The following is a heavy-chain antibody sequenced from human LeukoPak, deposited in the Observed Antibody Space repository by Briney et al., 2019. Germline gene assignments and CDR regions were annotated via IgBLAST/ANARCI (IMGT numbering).Heavy chain of an antibody. CDR1: GFTFSNYG. J-gene: IGHJ4*02. D-gene: IGHD6-19*01. V-gene: IGHV3-30*18. Sequence: PGGSLRLSCAASGFTFSNYGMNWVRQAPGKGLEWVAVISYDGSNKYYADSVKGRFTISRDNSKNTLYLQMNSLRAEDTAVYYCAKDNSGWDFDYWGQGTLVTVSS. CDR3: AKDNSGWDFDY. CDR2: ISYDGSNK.